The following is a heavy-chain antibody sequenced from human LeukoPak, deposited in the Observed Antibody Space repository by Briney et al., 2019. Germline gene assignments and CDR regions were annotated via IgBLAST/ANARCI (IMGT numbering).Heavy chain of an antibody. CDR2: IYYSGST. CDR1: GGSISSGGYY. V-gene: IGHV4-31*03. D-gene: IGHD6-13*01. Sequence: SETLSLTCTVSGGSISSGGYYWSWIRQHPGKGLEWIGHIYYSGSTYYNPSLKSRVTISVDTSKNQFSLKLSSVTAADTAVYYCARAGKQQLPHYWGQGTLVTVSS. CDR3: ARAGKQQLPHY. J-gene: IGHJ4*02.